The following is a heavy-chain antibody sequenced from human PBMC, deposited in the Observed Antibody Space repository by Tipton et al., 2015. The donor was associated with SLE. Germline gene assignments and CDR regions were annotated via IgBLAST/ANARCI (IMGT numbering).Heavy chain of an antibody. J-gene: IGHJ5*02. D-gene: IGHD2-2*01. V-gene: IGHV4-59*01. CDR3: ARLMMGPVIVVVPAGEGTARGVYNWFDP. CDR1: GGSISSYY. CDR2: IYYSGST. Sequence: LRLSCTVSGGSISSYYWSWTRQPPGKGLEWIGYIYYSGSTNYNPSLKSRVTISVDTSKNQFSLKLSSVTAADTAVYYCARLMMGPVIVVVPAGEGTARGVYNWFDPWGQGTLVTVSS.